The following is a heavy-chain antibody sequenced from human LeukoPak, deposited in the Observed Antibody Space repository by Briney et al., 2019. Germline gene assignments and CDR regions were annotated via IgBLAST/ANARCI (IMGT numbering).Heavy chain of an antibody. D-gene: IGHD6-19*01. J-gene: IGHJ4*02. CDR2: ISSSSSYI. CDR3: ARVEAVAGFDGGGFRYFDY. Sequence: GGSLRLSCAASRFTFCSYSMNWVRQAPGKGLVWVSSISSSSSYIYYADPVKGRFTISRDNAKNSLYLQMTSLRAEETAVYYCARVEAVAGFDGGGFRYFDYWGQGTLVTVSS. CDR1: RFTFCSYS. V-gene: IGHV3-21*01.